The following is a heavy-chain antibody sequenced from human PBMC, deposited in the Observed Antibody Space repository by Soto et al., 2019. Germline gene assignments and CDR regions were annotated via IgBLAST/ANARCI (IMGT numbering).Heavy chain of an antibody. V-gene: IGHV5-51*01. J-gene: IGHJ6*03. D-gene: IGHD3-3*01. CDR1: GYSFTSYW. CDR2: IYPGDSDT. CDR3: ARRSYDFWSGYDRAYYYYYYMDV. Sequence: GESLKISCKGSGYSFTSYWIGWVRQMPGKGLEWMGIIYPGDSDTRYSPSFQGQVTISAAKSISTAYLQWSSLKASDTAMYYCARRSYDFWSGYDRAYYYYYYMDVWGKGTTVTVSS.